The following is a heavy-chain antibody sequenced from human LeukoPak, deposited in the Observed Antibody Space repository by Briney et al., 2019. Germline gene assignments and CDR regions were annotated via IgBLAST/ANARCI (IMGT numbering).Heavy chain of an antibody. CDR3: ASGSGSYYTPFDY. CDR1: GFTFSSYA. Sequence: PGGSLRPSCAASGFTFSSYAMHWVRQAPGKGLEWVAVISYDGSNKYYADSVKGRFTISRDNSKNTLYLQMNSLRAEDTAVYYCASGSGSYYTPFDYWGQGTLVTVSS. J-gene: IGHJ4*02. D-gene: IGHD3-10*01. CDR2: ISYDGSNK. V-gene: IGHV3-30-3*01.